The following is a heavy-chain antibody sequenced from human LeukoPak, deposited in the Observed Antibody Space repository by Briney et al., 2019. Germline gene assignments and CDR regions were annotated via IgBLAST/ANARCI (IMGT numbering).Heavy chain of an antibody. V-gene: IGHV1-46*01. J-gene: IGHJ4*02. CDR1: GYTFTTYY. Sequence: ASVKVSCKASGYTFTTYYIHWVRQAPGQGLEWMGIINPSAGSTNYAQKFQGRVTMTRDTSTSTLYMELSSLRSEDTAVYYCARDRGGWYFDYWGQGTLVTASS. CDR2: INPSAGST. CDR3: ARDRGGWYFDY. D-gene: IGHD6-19*01.